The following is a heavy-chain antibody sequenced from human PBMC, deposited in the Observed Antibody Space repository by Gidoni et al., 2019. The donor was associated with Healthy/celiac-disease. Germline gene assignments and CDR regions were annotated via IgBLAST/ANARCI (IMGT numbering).Heavy chain of an antibody. D-gene: IGHD1-26*01. Sequence: EVQLLESGGGLVHPGGSLRLSCSASGLPLSSYAMIWVLQAPGKGLEWVSAISGSGGSTYYADSVKGRFTISRDNSKNTLYLQMNSLRAEDTAVYYCAKDQGEGWWELLGALYYYGMDVWGQGTTVTVSS. CDR1: GLPLSSYA. CDR2: ISGSGGST. V-gene: IGHV3-23*01. J-gene: IGHJ6*02. CDR3: AKDQGEGWWELLGALYYYGMDV.